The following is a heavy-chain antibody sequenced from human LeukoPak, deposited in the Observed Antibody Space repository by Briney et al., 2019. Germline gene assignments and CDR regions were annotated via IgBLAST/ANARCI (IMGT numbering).Heavy chain of an antibody. D-gene: IGHD4-17*01. V-gene: IGHV3-53*01. CDR2: IYSGGST. CDR3: ARVNYGDYSTYYFDY. J-gene: IGHJ4*02. Sequence: GVSLRLSCVSSGFTIGTAWMSWVRQAPGKGLEWVSVIYSGGSTYYADSVKGRFTISRDNSKNTLYLQMNSLRAKDTAVYYCARVNYGDYSTYYFDYWGQGTLVTVSS. CDR1: GFTIGTAW.